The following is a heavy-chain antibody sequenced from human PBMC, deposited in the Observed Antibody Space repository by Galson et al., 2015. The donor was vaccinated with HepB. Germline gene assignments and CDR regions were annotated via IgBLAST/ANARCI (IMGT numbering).Heavy chain of an antibody. CDR3: TTDAHYSGSYDSAFDI. CDR2: IKSKTDGGTT. J-gene: IGHJ3*02. V-gene: IGHV3-15*01. CDR1: GFTFSNAW. Sequence: SLRLSCAASGFTFSNAWMSWVRQAPGKGLEWVGRIKSKTDGGTTDYAAPVKGRFTISRDDSKNTLYLQMNSLKTEDTAVYYCTTDAHYSGSYDSAFDIWGQGTMVTVSS. D-gene: IGHD1-26*01.